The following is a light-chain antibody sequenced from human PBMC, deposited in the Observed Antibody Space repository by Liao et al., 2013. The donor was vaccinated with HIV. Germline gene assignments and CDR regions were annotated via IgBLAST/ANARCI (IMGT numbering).Light chain of an antibody. CDR1: NIGSKS. Sequence: SYELTQPPSVSVAPGKTARITCGGNNIGSKSVHWYQQKPGQAPVLVIYYDSDRPSGIPERFSGSNSGNTATLTISGTQSMDEADYYCQAWDSSSVYVFGTGTKVTVL. V-gene: IGLV3-21*01. CDR2: YDS. J-gene: IGLJ1*01. CDR3: QAWDSSSVYV.